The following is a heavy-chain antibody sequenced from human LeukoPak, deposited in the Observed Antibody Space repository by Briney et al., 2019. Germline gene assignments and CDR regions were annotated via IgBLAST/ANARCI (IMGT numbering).Heavy chain of an antibody. D-gene: IGHD1-7*01. Sequence: PGGSLRLSCAASGFTFSSYGMHWVRQAPGKGLEWVAFIRYDGSNKYYADSVKGRFTISRDNSKNTLYLQMNSLRAEDTAVYYCAKDRGNWNYEGFPDYWGQGTLVTVSS. J-gene: IGHJ4*02. V-gene: IGHV3-30*02. CDR3: AKDRGNWNYEGFPDY. CDR1: GFTFSSYG. CDR2: IRYDGSNK.